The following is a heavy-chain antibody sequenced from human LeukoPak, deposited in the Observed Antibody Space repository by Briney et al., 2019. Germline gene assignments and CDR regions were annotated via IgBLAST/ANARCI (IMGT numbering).Heavy chain of an antibody. J-gene: IGHJ3*02. Sequence: GGSLRLSCAASGFTFSSYAMSWVRQAPGKGLEWVSAISGGSTYYADSVKGRFTISRDNSKNTLYLQMNSLRAEDTAVYYCATRAIVGATWGAFDIWGQGTMVTVSS. CDR1: GFTFSSYA. CDR2: ISGGST. V-gene: IGHV3-23*01. D-gene: IGHD1-26*01. CDR3: ATRAIVGATWGAFDI.